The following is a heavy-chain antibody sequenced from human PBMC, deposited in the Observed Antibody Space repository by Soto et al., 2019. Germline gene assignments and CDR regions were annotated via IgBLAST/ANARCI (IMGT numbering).Heavy chain of an antibody. CDR3: ARVGSITMIVEQFDY. D-gene: IGHD3-22*01. CDR1: GFTFSSYA. Sequence: QVQLVESGGGVVQPGRSLRLSCAASGFTFSSYAMHWVRQAPGKGLEWVAVISYDGSNKYYADSVKGRFTISRDNSKNTLYLQMNSLRAEDTDVYYCARVGSITMIVEQFDYWGQGTLVTVSS. J-gene: IGHJ4*02. V-gene: IGHV3-30-3*01. CDR2: ISYDGSNK.